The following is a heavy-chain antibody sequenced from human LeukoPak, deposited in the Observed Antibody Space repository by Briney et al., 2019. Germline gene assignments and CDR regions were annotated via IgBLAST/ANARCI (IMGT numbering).Heavy chain of an antibody. CDR1: GFTFSSYA. V-gene: IGHV3-23*01. Sequence: GGSLRLSCAASGFTFSSYAMSWVRQAPGKGLEWVSVISTSGDITYYADSVRGRFTISRDNSKNTLHLQINSLRADDTAVYYCAKDSRRFDYWGQGTLVTVSS. CDR2: ISTSGDIT. CDR3: AKDSRRFDY. J-gene: IGHJ4*02.